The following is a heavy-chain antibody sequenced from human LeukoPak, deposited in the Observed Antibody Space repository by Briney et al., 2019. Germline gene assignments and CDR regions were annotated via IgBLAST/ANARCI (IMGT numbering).Heavy chain of an antibody. CDR3: AKLTIAAAGFFDY. CDR1: GFTFSSYA. V-gene: IGHV3-23*03. Sequence: PGGSLRLSCAASGFTFSSYAMSWVRQAPGKGLEWVSVIYSGGSTYYADSVKGRFTISRDNSKNTLYLQMNSLRAEDTAVYYCAKLTIAAAGFFDYWGQGTLVTVSS. CDR2: IYSGGST. J-gene: IGHJ4*02. D-gene: IGHD6-13*01.